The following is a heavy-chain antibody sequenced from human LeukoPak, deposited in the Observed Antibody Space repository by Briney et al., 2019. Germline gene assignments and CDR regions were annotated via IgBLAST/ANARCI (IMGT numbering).Heavy chain of an antibody. CDR3: ARTSGSYHDAFDI. Sequence: GGSLRLSCAASGFTFSSYSMNWVRQAPGKGLEWVSSISSSSSYIYYADSVKGRFTISRDNAKNSLYLQMNSLRAEDTAVYYCARTSGSYHDAFDIWGQGTMVTVSS. D-gene: IGHD1-26*01. J-gene: IGHJ3*02. V-gene: IGHV3-21*01. CDR2: ISSSSSYI. CDR1: GFTFSSYS.